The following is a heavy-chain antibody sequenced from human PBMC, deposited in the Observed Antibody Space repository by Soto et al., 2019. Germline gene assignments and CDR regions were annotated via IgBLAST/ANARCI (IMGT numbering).Heavy chain of an antibody. Sequence: EVQLVETGGGLIQPGGSLRLSCAASGFTVSSNYMNWVRQAPGKGLEWVSIIYSDATTSYADSVKGRFTISRDNFKNTLPLQMNRLRAEDSAVYYCAIFSNWGQGTLVTVSS. CDR2: IYSDATT. V-gene: IGHV3-53*02. CDR1: GFTVSSNY. J-gene: IGHJ4*02. CDR3: AIFSN. D-gene: IGHD2-2*01.